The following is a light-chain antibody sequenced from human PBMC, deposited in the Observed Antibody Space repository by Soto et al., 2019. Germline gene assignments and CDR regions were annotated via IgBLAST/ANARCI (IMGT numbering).Light chain of an antibody. CDR3: QQYNTWPPRT. J-gene: IGKJ1*01. CDR2: GAS. V-gene: IGKV3-15*01. Sequence: EIVMTQSPATLSVSPGERATLSCRASQSVSSNLAWYQQKPGQAPRLLIYGASTRATGIPARCGGSGSGTEFTLTISSLQSEDFAVYYCQQYNTWPPRTFGQGTKVEIK. CDR1: QSVSSN.